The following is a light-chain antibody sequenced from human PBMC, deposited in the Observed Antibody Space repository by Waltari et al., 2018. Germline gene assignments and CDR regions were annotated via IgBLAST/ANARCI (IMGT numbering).Light chain of an antibody. Sequence: QSALTQPASVSGSPGQSITISCTGTSSDVGDYNYVSWYQQHPVKAPKLLIYEVSNRPSGICNRFSGSKYGSTASLTISGLQAEDEADYYCSSYTSSSTLVFGGGTKLTVL. V-gene: IGLV2-14*03. J-gene: IGLJ2*01. CDR3: SSYTSSSTLV. CDR2: EVS. CDR1: SSDVGDYNY.